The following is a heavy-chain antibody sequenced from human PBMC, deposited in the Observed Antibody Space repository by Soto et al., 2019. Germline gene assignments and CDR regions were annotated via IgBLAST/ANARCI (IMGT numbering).Heavy chain of an antibody. D-gene: IGHD3-3*01. CDR2: ISISSSYI. Sequence: EVQLVESGGGLVKPGGSLRLSCAASGFTFSSYSMNWVRQAPGKGLEWVSSISISSSYIYYADSVKGRFTISRDNAKNSLYLQMNSRRAEDTAVYYCARGLDDYDFWRYYYYYGMDVWGQGTTVTVSS. CDR3: ARGLDDYDFWRYYYYYGMDV. CDR1: GFTFSSYS. V-gene: IGHV3-21*01. J-gene: IGHJ6*02.